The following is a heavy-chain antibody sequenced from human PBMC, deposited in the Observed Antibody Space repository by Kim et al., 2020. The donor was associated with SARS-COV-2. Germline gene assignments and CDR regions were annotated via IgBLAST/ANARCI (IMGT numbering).Heavy chain of an antibody. CDR1: GFTFSNAW. J-gene: IGHJ6*02. V-gene: IGHV3-15*01. Sequence: GGSLRLSCAASGFTFSNAWMSWVRQAPGKGLEWVGRIKSKTDGGTTDYAPPVKGRFTISRDDSKNTLYLQMNSLKTEDTAVYYCTTVDTPGGYYYGMDVWGQGTTVTVSS. D-gene: IGHD2-15*01. CDR2: IKSKTDGGTT. CDR3: TTVDTPGGYYYGMDV.